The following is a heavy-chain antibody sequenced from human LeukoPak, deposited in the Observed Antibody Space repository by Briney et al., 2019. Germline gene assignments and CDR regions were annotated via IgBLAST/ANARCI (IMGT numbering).Heavy chain of an antibody. CDR3: ARRVAVAGYY. CDR2: IYYSGST. Sequence: SETLSLTCTVSGGSISSGSYNWGWLRQPPGKGREWIGSIYYSGSTYYNPSLKSRVTISVDTYKNQFSLELSSVTAADTAVYYCARRVAVAGYYWGQGTLVTVSS. J-gene: IGHJ4*02. CDR1: GGSISSGSYN. D-gene: IGHD6-19*01. V-gene: IGHV4-39*01.